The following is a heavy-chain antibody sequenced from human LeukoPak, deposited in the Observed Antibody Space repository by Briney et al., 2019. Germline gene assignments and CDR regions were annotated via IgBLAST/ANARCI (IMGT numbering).Heavy chain of an antibody. J-gene: IGHJ4*02. CDR2: IKQDGSEK. CDR1: GFTFSRYW. Sequence: GGSLRLSCAASGFTFSRYWMSWVRRAPGKGLEWVANIKQDGSEKYYVDSVKGRFTISRDNAKNSLYLQMNSLRAEDTAVYYCARGKDWYDYWGQGTLVTVSS. D-gene: IGHD3-9*01. V-gene: IGHV3-7*03. CDR3: ARGKDWYDY.